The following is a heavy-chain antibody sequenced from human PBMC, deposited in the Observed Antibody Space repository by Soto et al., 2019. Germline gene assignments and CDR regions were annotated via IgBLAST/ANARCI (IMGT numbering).Heavy chain of an antibody. CDR3: AREGTDYGDYDY. D-gene: IGHD4-17*01. J-gene: IGHJ4*02. CDR2: INPSGGST. V-gene: IGHV1-46*01. Sequence: QVQLVQSGAEVKKPGASVKISCKASAYPFTSFYIHWVRQAPGQGLEWMGMINPSGGSTTYAQKLQGSVTLTRDTSTNTVYMELTGLKYDYTAMYFFAREGTDYGDYDYWGQGTLVTVSS. CDR1: AYPFTSFY.